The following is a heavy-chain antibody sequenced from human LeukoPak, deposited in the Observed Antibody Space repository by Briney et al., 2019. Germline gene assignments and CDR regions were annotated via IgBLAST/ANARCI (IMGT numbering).Heavy chain of an antibody. J-gene: IGHJ4*02. D-gene: IGHD1-1*01. CDR1: GYTLTELS. V-gene: IGHV1-24*01. CDR3: ATEINRNDALDY. Sequence: ASVKVSCKVSGYTLTELSMHWVRQAPGKGLEWMGGFDPEDGETIYAQKFQGRVTMTEDTSTDTAYMELSSLRSEDTAVYYCATEINRNDALDYWGQGTLVTVSS. CDR2: FDPEDGET.